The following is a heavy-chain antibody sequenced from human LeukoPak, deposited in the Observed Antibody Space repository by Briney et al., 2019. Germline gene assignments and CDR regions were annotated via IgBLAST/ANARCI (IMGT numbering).Heavy chain of an antibody. Sequence: GGSLRLSCAASGFTFSSYAMHWVRQAPGKGLEWVAVISYDGSNKYYADSVKGRFTISRDNSKNTLYLQMNSLRAEDTAVYYCAKTTYDSPFDYWGQGTLVTVSS. CDR1: GFTFSSYA. CDR3: AKTTYDSPFDY. V-gene: IGHV3-30-3*02. J-gene: IGHJ4*02. D-gene: IGHD3-22*01. CDR2: ISYDGSNK.